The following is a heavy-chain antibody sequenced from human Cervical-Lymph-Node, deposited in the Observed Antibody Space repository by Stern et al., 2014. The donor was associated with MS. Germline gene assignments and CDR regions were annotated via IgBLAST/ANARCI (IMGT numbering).Heavy chain of an antibody. CDR2: IWYDGSNK. CDR3: ARDRHDLGYCSGGSCYLPDY. V-gene: IGHV3-33*01. Sequence: QLVQSGGGVVQPGRSLRLSCAASGFTFSSYGMHWVRQAPGKGLEWVAVIWYDGSNKYYSDSVKGLFTISRDNSKNTLYLQMNSLRAEDTAVYYCARDRHDLGYCSGGSCYLPDYWGQGTLVTVSS. CDR1: GFTFSSYG. J-gene: IGHJ4*02. D-gene: IGHD2-15*01.